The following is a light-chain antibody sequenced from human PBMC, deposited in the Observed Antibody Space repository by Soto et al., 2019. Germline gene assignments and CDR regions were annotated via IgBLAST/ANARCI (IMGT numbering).Light chain of an antibody. Sequence: DIQMTQSPSSLSASVGDRVTITCRASQSISFHLNWYQQKSGKAPELLIYAASTLQSGVPSRFSGSGSGTDFTLTISTLQPDDFATYYCQQSFSSPRLTFGPGTKVDIK. J-gene: IGKJ3*01. V-gene: IGKV1-39*01. CDR2: AAS. CDR1: QSISFH. CDR3: QQSFSSPRLT.